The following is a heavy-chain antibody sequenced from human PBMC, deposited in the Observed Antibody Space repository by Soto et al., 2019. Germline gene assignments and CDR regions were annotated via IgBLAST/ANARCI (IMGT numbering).Heavy chain of an antibody. Sequence: SVKVSCKASGGTFSSYAISWVRQAPGQGLEWMGGIIPIFGTANYAQKFQGRVTITADESTSTAYMELSSLRSEDTAVYYCARVSIAARPSYYYYGMDVWGQGTTVTVSS. CDR2: IIPIFGTA. J-gene: IGHJ6*02. V-gene: IGHV1-69*13. CDR1: GGTFSSYA. CDR3: ARVSIAARPSYYYYGMDV. D-gene: IGHD6-6*01.